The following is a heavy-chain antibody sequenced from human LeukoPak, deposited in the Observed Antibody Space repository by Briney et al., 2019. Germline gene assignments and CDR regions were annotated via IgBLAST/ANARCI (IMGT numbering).Heavy chain of an antibody. J-gene: IGHJ4*02. Sequence: GGSLRLSCAASGFTFSSYSMSWVRQAPGKGPEWVSDISGSGGAAYYAESVKGRFTISRDNSKNTLYLQLNSLRAEDTAFYYCSKSWQYNGCDSWGQGTLVTVSS. V-gene: IGHV3-23*01. CDR1: GFTFSSYS. CDR3: SKSWQYNGCDS. CDR2: ISGSGGAA. D-gene: IGHD5-12*01.